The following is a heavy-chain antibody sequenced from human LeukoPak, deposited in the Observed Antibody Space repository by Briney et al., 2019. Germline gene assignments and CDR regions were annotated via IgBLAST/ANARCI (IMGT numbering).Heavy chain of an antibody. CDR2: IVVGSGNT. J-gene: IGHJ4*02. D-gene: IGHD3-3*01. CDR1: GFTFTSSA. V-gene: IGHV1-58*01. Sequence: SVKVSCKASGFTFTSSAVQWVRQARGQRLEWIGWIVVGSGNTNYAQKFQERVTITRDMSTSTAYMELSSLRSEDTAVYYCAADPSYDFWSGVKLDYWGQGTLVTVSS. CDR3: AADPSYDFWSGVKLDY.